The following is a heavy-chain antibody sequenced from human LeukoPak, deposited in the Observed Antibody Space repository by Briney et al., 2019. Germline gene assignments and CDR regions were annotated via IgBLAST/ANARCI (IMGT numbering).Heavy chain of an antibody. V-gene: IGHV3-30-3*01. J-gene: IGHJ4*02. D-gene: IGHD2-21*02. Sequence: GRSLRLSCAASGFTFSSYAMHWVRQAPGKGLEWVAVISYDGSNKYYADSVKGRFTISRDSSKNTLYLQMNSLRAEDTAVYYCARDRGIVVVTAMGYWGQGTLVTVSS. CDR3: ARDRGIVVVTAMGY. CDR1: GFTFSSYA. CDR2: ISYDGSNK.